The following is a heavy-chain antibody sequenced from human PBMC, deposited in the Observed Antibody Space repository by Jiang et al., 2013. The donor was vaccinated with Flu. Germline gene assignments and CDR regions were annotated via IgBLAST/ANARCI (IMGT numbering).Heavy chain of an antibody. Sequence: QSGSELKKPGASVKLSCKASGYTFTNYAMSWMRQAPGQGLEWMGWINTNTGKPTFAQGFTGRFVFSLDTSVSTAYLQISSLEAEDTAVYYCXRDRRACIYDTCYTDFDYWGQGTLVTVSS. CDR3: XRDRRACIYDTCYTDFDY. CDR2: INTNTGKP. V-gene: IGHV7-4-1*02. CDR1: GYTFTNYA. J-gene: IGHJ4*02. D-gene: IGHD2-8*01.